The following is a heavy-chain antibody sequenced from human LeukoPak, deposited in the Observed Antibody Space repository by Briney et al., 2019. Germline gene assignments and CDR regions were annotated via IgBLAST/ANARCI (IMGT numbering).Heavy chain of an antibody. D-gene: IGHD4-17*01. CDR1: GGSISSYY. J-gene: IGHJ4*02. Sequence: SETLSLTCTVSGGSISSYYWSWIRQPPGRGLEWIGYIYYSGSTNYNPSLKSRVTISVDTSKNQFSLKLSSVTAADTAVYYCARVSYGDYEYYFDYWAREPWSPSPQ. V-gene: IGHV4-59*01. CDR2: IYYSGST. CDR3: ARVSYGDYEYYFDY.